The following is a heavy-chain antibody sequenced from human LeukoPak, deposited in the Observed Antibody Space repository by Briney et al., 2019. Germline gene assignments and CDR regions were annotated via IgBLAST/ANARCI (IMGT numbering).Heavy chain of an antibody. V-gene: IGHV3-23*01. J-gene: IGHJ4*02. CDR2: ISDSGDIT. D-gene: IGHD5-12*01. Sequence: PGGSLRLSCAASGFTFSSYAMSWVRQAPGKGPEWVSRISDSGDITYYADSVKGRFTISRDNSKNTLYLQMNSLRAEDTAVYYCSKDRAGYSGARGFDYWGQGTLVTVSS. CDR1: GFTFSSYA. CDR3: SKDRAGYSGARGFDY.